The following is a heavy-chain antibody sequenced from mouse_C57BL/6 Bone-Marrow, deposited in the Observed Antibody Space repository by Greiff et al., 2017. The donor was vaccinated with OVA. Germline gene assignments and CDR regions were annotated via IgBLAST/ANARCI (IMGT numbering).Heavy chain of an antibody. CDR1: GFTFSSYA. V-gene: IGHV5-4*01. CDR3: ARAGNYVYYFDY. J-gene: IGHJ2*01. CDR2: ISDGGSYT. Sequence: EVHLVESGGGLVKPGGSLKLSCAASGFTFSSYAMSWVRQTPEKRLEWVATISDGGSYTYYPDNVKGRFTISRDNAKNNLYLQMSHLKSEDTAMYYCARAGNYVYYFDYWGQGTTLTVSS. D-gene: IGHD2-1*01.